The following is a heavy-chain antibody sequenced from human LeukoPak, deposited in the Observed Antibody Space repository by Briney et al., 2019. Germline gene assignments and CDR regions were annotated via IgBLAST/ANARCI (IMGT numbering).Heavy chain of an antibody. D-gene: IGHD3-3*01. Sequence: SETLSLTCGVSGNSIRGSTLYWSWIRQPPGKGLEWIGSMFSTGLAFYNPSLRSRVDISADTSRNQFFLNMTSASAGDTATYFCTRAREVHAIDLDYWGQGKLVSVAS. CDR3: TRAREVHAIDLDY. CDR2: MFSTGLA. CDR1: GNSIRGSTLY. J-gene: IGHJ4*02. V-gene: IGHV4-39*01.